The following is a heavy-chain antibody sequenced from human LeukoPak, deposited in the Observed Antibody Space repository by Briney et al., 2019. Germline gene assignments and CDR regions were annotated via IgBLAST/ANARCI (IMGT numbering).Heavy chain of an antibody. J-gene: IGHJ6*03. CDR2: IIPIFGTA. CDR1: GGTFSSYA. V-gene: IGHV1-69*13. Sequence: EASVKVSCKASGGTFSSYAISWVRQAPGQGLEWMGGIIPIFGTANYAQKFQGRVTITADESTSTAYMELSSLRSEDTAVYYCARGLWEVYSTNYYYYYMDVWGKGTTVTVSS. D-gene: IGHD4-11*01. CDR3: ARGLWEVYSTNYYYYYMDV.